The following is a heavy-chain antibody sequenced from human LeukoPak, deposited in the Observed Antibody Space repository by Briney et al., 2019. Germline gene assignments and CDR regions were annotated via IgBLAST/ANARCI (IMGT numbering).Heavy chain of an antibody. V-gene: IGHV4-38-2*01. J-gene: IGHJ3*02. CDR3: ATHRRSGSGGSENAFEI. CDR1: GFTCSDHH. CDR2: IYDSGTT. Sequence: PGGSLRLSCAASGFTCSDHHMDWVRQAPGKGLEWIGNIYDSGTTHYNPSLKSRVTISGDTSKNQFSLKLNSVTAADTAIYYCATHRRSGSGGSENAFEIWGQGAMVTVSS. D-gene: IGHD5-12*01.